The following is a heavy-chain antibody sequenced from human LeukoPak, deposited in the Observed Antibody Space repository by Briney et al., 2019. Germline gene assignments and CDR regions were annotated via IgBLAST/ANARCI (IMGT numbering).Heavy chain of an antibody. Sequence: PGGSLRLSCAASGFTFSSYAMSWVRQAPGKGLEWVSAISGSGGSTYYADSVEGRFTISRDNSKNTLYLQMNSLRAEDTAVYYCAYDYYGSGSYYKGNWFDPWGQGTLVTVSS. V-gene: IGHV3-23*01. D-gene: IGHD3-10*01. CDR1: GFTFSSYA. CDR2: ISGSGGST. CDR3: AYDYYGSGSYYKGNWFDP. J-gene: IGHJ5*02.